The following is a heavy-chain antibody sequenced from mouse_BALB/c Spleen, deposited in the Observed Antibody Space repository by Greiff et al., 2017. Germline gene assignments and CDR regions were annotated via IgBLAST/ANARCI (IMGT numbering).Heavy chain of an antibody. D-gene: IGHD4-1*01. Sequence: QVQLKESGPGLVAPSQSLSITCTVSGFSLTGYGVNWVRQPPGKGLEWLGMIWGDGSTDYNSALKSRLSISKDNSKSQVFLKMNSLQTDDTARYYCARVLQTGTGRAMDYWGQGTSVTVSS. J-gene: IGHJ4*01. CDR3: ARVLQTGTGRAMDY. CDR2: IWGDGST. CDR1: GFSLTGYG. V-gene: IGHV2-6-7*01.